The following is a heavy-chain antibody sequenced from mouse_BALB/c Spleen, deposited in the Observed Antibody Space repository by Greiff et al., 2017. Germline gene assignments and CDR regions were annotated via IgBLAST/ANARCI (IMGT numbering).Heavy chain of an antibody. CDR2: INSNGGST. V-gene: IGHV5-6-2*01. J-gene: IGHJ4*01. Sequence: EVQRVESGGGLVKLGGSLKLSCAASGFTFSSYYMSWVRQTPEKRLELVAAINSNGGSTYYPDTVKGRFTISRDNAKNTLYLQMSSLKSEDTALYYCARRGYYYGSSYAMDYWGQGTSVTVSS. D-gene: IGHD1-1*01. CDR1: GFTFSSYY. CDR3: ARRGYYYGSSYAMDY.